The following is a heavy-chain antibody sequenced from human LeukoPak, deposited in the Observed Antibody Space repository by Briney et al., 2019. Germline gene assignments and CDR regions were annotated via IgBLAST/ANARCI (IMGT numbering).Heavy chain of an antibody. V-gene: IGHV3-23*01. D-gene: IGHD3-3*01. J-gene: IGHJ4*02. CDR3: AKDLGELRFLEWLLLTYFDY. CDR1: GFTFSSYA. CDR2: ISGSGGST. Sequence: GGSLRLSCAASGFTFSSYAMSWVRQAPGKGLEWVSAISGSGGSTYYADSVKGRFTISRDNSKNTLYLQMNSLRAEDTAVYYCAKDLGELRFLEWLLLTYFDYWGQETLVTVSS.